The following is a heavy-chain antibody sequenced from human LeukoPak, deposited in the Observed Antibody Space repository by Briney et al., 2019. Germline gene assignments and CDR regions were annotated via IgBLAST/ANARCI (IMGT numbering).Heavy chain of an antibody. CDR1: GGSFNDYY. Sequence: SETLSRTCAVYGGSFNDYYWTWIRQSPGKGLEWIGEITHSETTNHSPSLKSRVTMSVDTSKNQFSLRLNSVIAADTAVYYCARGPYQGKSGYYSYWGQGSRVTVSS. J-gene: IGHJ4*02. CDR2: ITHSETT. CDR3: ARGPYQGKSGYYSY. D-gene: IGHD3-22*01. V-gene: IGHV4-34*01.